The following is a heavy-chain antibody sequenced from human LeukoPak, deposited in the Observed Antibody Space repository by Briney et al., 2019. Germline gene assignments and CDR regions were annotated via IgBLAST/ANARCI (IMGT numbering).Heavy chain of an antibody. Sequence: SETLSLTCTVSGVSISSSNSYWGWIRQPPGKGLEWIGSIYYSGNTYYNASLKSQVSISIDTSKNQFSLRLTSVTAADTAVYYCAGTYYDSSGYYWAIDYWGQGTLVTVSS. V-gene: IGHV4-39*01. CDR2: IYYSGNT. J-gene: IGHJ4*02. CDR1: GVSISSSNSY. CDR3: AGTYYDSSGYYWAIDY. D-gene: IGHD3-22*01.